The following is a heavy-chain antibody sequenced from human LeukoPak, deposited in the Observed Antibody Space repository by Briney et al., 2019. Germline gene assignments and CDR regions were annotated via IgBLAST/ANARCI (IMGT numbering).Heavy chain of an antibody. CDR3: AKDGKQQTLDY. CDR1: GYTFTSYG. Sequence: ASVKVSCKASGYTFTSYGISWVRQAPGQGLEWMGWISAYNGNTNYAQKLQGRVTMTTDTSTSTAYMELSSLRSEDTAVYYCAKDGKQQTLDYWGQGTLVTVSS. CDR2: ISAYNGNT. V-gene: IGHV1-18*01. D-gene: IGHD6-13*01. J-gene: IGHJ4*02.